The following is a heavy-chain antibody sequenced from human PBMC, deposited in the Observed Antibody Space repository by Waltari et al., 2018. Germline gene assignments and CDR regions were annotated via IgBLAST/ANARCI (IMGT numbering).Heavy chain of an antibody. V-gene: IGHV4-34*01. D-gene: IGHD3-3*01. CDR2: INHSGST. Sequence: QVQLQQWGAGLLKPSETLSLTCAVYGGSFSGYYWSWIRQPPGKGLEWIGEINHSGSTNYNPSLKSRVTISVDTSKNQFSLKLSSVTAADTAVYYCARGFYDFWSGLYFDYWGQGTLVTVSS. J-gene: IGHJ4*02. CDR1: GGSFSGYY. CDR3: ARGFYDFWSGLYFDY.